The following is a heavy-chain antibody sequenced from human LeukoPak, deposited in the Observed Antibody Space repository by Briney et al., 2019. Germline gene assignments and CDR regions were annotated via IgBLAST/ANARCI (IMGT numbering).Heavy chain of an antibody. V-gene: IGHV1-2*02. CDR2: INPNTGDT. Sequence: ASVKVSCKTPGYTFTGYCIHWVRQAPGQGLEWMGWINPNTGDTNSAQRFQGRVTLTRDTSISTAYMELSRLRSDDTAVYWCARVVGQGTAMPSRDYFDYWGQGTLVTVSS. CDR1: GYTFTGYC. CDR3: ARVVGQGTAMPSRDYFDY. J-gene: IGHJ4*02. D-gene: IGHD5-18*01.